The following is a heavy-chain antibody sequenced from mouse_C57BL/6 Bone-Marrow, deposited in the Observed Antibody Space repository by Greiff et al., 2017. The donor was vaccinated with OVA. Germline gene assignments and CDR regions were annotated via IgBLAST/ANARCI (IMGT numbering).Heavy chain of an antibody. CDR2: IYPRSGNT. CDR3: ARRGHIYYGYDRGYYYAMDY. Sequence: QVQLQQSGAELARPGASVKLSCKASGYTFTSYGISWVKQRTGQGLEWIGEIYPRSGNTYYNEKFKGKATLTADKSSSTAYMELRSLTSEDSAVYFCARRGHIYYGYDRGYYYAMDYWGQGTSVTVSS. V-gene: IGHV1-81*01. D-gene: IGHD2-2*01. J-gene: IGHJ4*01. CDR1: GYTFTSYG.